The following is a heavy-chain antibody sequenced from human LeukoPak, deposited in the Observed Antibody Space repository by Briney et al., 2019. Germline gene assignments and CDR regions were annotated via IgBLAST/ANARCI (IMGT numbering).Heavy chain of an antibody. J-gene: IGHJ4*02. Sequence: SATLSLTCTVSGCSISSYYWSWIRQPAGKGLEWIGRIYTSGSANYNPSLKSRVTMSVDTSKNQFSLKLSSVTAADTAVYYCSGHHRSGNHLYSFDYWGQGTLVTVSS. V-gene: IGHV4-4*07. CDR1: GCSISSYY. D-gene: IGHD1-14*01. CDR3: SGHHRSGNHLYSFDY. CDR2: IYTSGSA.